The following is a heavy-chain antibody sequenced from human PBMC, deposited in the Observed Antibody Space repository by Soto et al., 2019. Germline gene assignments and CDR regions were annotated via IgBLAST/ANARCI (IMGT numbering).Heavy chain of an antibody. CDR1: GDSVSSNSAA. CDR3: AREVYEPATAIVDWFDP. CDR2: TYYRSKWYN. V-gene: IGHV6-1*01. Sequence: KQSQTLSLTCAISGDSVSSNSAAWNWIRQSPSRGLEWLGRTYYRSKWYNDYAVSVKSRITINPDTSKNQFSLQLNSVTPEDTAVYYCAREVYEPATAIVDWFDPWGQGTLVTVSS. J-gene: IGHJ5*02. D-gene: IGHD2-21*02.